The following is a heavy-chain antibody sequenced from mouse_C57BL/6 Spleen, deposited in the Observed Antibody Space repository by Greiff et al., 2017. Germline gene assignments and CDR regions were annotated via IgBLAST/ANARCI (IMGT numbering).Heavy chain of an antibody. CDR3: ARKGSNIWFAY. V-gene: IGHV5-17*01. CDR1: GFTFSDYG. D-gene: IGHD2-5*01. J-gene: IGHJ3*01. Sequence: EVMLVESEGGLVQPGSSMKLSCTASGFTFSDYGMHWVRQAPEKGLEWVAYISSGSSTIYYADTVKGRFTISRDNAKNTLFLQMTSLRSEDTAMYYCARKGSNIWFAYWGQGTLVTVSA. CDR2: ISSGSSTI.